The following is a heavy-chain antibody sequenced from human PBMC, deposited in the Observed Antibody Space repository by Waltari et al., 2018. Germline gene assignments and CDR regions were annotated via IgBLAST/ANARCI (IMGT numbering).Heavy chain of an antibody. CDR2: IRHDGTHK. CDR3: AKDYTSYDYWSGALGY. Sequence: QVNLVESGGGVVQPGGSLRLSCAASGFSLGNSGMPWVRQAPGKGLGWVAFIRHDGTHKYSVDSVKGRFTISRDNSKNTLFLQMNSLRPEDTAVYYCAKDYTSYDYWSGALGYWGQGTLVTVSS. J-gene: IGHJ4*02. D-gene: IGHD3-3*01. CDR1: GFSLGNSG. V-gene: IGHV3-30*02.